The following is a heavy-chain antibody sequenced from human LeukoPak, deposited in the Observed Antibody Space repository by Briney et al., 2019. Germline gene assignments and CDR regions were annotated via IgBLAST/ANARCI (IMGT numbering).Heavy chain of an antibody. V-gene: IGHV4-59*01. CDR2: IFSRGGT. J-gene: IGHJ4*02. CDR1: GGSISNYH. Sequence: SETLSLTCSVSGGSISNYHWSWIRQPPGKGLEWICYIFSRGGTTYNPSLRGRATLSLEAPKHQFSLTVTSITAADTAVYYCARHMPWRLLAGGIDYWGQGAQVTVSS. CDR3: ARHMPWRLLAGGIDY. D-gene: IGHD4-23*01.